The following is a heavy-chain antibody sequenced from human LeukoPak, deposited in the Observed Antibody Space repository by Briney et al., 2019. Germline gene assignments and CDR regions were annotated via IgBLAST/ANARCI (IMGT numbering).Heavy chain of an antibody. CDR3: ARVTHTELSTWFDP. CDR1: GYTFTSYY. D-gene: IGHD5-18*01. J-gene: IGHJ5*02. Sequence: GASVKVSCKASGYTFTSYYMQWVRQAPGQGLEWTGIINPSGGYTTNAQKFQGRVTITADESTTTAYMELSSLRSEDTAVYYCARVTHTELSTWFDPWGQGTLVTVSS. CDR2: INPSGGYT. V-gene: IGHV1-46*01.